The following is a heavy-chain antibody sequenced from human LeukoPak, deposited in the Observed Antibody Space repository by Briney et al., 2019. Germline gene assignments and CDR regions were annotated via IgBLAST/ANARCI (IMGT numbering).Heavy chain of an antibody. Sequence: SETLSLTCAVYGSSFSGYYWSWIRPPPGKGLEWIGEINHSGSTNYNPSLKSRVTISVDTSKNQFSLKLSSVTAADTAVYYCARPRRGYSYGPGAFDIWGQGTMVTVSS. J-gene: IGHJ3*02. V-gene: IGHV4-34*01. CDR1: GSSFSGYY. CDR2: INHSGST. D-gene: IGHD5-18*01. CDR3: ARPRRGYSYGPGAFDI.